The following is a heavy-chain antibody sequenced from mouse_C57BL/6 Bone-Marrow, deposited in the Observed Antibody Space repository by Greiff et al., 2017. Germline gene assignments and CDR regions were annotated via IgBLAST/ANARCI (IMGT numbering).Heavy chain of an antibody. CDR1: GYTFTSYW. Sequence: QVQLQQPGTELVKPGASVKLSCKASGYTFTSYWMHWVKQRPGQGLEWIGNINTSNGGTNYNEKFNGQATLNVAKASSTAYMQLSSLTSEDSAVYYCAGCNHFFYAMDYWGQGTSVTVSS. V-gene: IGHV1-53*01. J-gene: IGHJ4*01. CDR3: AGCNHFFYAMDY. CDR2: INTSNGGT. D-gene: IGHD2-1*01.